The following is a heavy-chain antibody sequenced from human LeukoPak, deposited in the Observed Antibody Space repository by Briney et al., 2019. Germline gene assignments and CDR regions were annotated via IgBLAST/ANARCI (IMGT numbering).Heavy chain of an antibody. V-gene: IGHV4-59*01. CDR3: ARDLQRAFDI. CDR2: IYYSWST. Sequence: SETLSLTCTVSGGSISSYYWSWSRQPPGKGPEWIGYIYYSWSTNYNPSLKSRVTISVDTSKNQFSLKLSSVTAADTAVYYCARDLQRAFDIWGQGTMVTVSS. D-gene: IGHD4-11*01. CDR1: GGSISSYY. J-gene: IGHJ3*02.